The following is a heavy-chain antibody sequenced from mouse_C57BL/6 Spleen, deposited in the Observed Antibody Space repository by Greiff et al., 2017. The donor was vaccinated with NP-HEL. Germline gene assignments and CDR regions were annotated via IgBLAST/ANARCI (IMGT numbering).Heavy chain of an antibody. V-gene: IGHV5-9-1*02. CDR2: ISSGGDYI. CDR1: GFTFSSYA. Sequence: EVKLMESGEGLVKPGGSLKLSCAASGFTFSSYAMSWVRQTPEKRLEWVAYISSGGDYIYYADTVKGRFTISRDNARNTLYLQMSSLKSEDTAMYYCTRDVQGYFDYWGQGTTLTVSS. J-gene: IGHJ2*01. CDR3: TRDVQGYFDY.